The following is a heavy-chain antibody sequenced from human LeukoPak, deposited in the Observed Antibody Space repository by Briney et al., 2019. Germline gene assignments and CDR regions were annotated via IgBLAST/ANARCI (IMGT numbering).Heavy chain of an antibody. Sequence: SETLSLTCTVSGGSISSYYWSWIRQPPGKGLEWIGYIYYSGSTNYNPSLKSRVTISVDASKNQFSLKPSSVTAADTAVYYCAREGSSGSDAFDIWGQGTMVTVSS. D-gene: IGHD3-22*01. CDR3: AREGSSGSDAFDI. CDR2: IYYSGST. V-gene: IGHV4-59*01. CDR1: GGSISSYY. J-gene: IGHJ3*02.